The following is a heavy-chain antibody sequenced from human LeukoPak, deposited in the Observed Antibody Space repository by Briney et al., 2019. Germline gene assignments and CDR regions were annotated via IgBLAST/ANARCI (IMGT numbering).Heavy chain of an antibody. Sequence: PGGSLRLSCVGSGFTFGEYGMHWVRQVPGKGLEWVSHITWDGGSTYYAGSVKGRFTISRDNSKNSLYLQMNSLGAEGTALYYCAKDIHIGHGSGWPESWGQGTLVTVSS. CDR2: ITWDGGST. J-gene: IGHJ5*02. CDR3: AKDIHIGHGSGWPES. D-gene: IGHD6-19*01. CDR1: GFTFGEYG. V-gene: IGHV3-43D*03.